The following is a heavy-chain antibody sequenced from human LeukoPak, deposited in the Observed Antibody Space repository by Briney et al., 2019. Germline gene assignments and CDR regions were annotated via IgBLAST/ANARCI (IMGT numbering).Heavy chain of an antibody. CDR3: ARGPGMYSGNDYDFDY. Sequence: GGSLRLSCAASGFTFSSYAMHCVRQAPGKGLEWVALIAYDGSNKYYADSVKGRFTIFRDNSKNTLYLQINSLRPEDTAVYYCARGPGMYSGNDYDFDYWGQGTLVTVSS. CDR1: GFTFSSYA. J-gene: IGHJ4*02. D-gene: IGHD5-12*01. V-gene: IGHV3-30-3*01. CDR2: IAYDGSNK.